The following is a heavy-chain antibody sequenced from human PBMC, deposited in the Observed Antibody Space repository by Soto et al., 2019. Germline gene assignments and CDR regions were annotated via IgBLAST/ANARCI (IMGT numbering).Heavy chain of an antibody. V-gene: IGHV1-18*01. CDR2: ISAHNGNT. J-gene: IGHJ4*02. Sequence: QIHLVQSGAEVKKPGASVKVSCKGSGYGFTTYGITWVRQAPGQGLEWMAWISAHNGNTNYAQKLQGRVTVTRDTSTSTAYMKLRSLRSDDTAVYYCARGRDGDYWGQGALVTVSS. D-gene: IGHD6-6*01. CDR3: ARGRDGDY. CDR1: GYGFTTYG.